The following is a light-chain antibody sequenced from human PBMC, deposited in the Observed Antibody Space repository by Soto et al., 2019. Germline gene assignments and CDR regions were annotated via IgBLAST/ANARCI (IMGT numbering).Light chain of an antibody. V-gene: IGKV3-15*01. CDR2: QAS. CDR3: KQYTHWLPLT. CDR1: QGVGSK. Sequence: EILVTHSPSTLAVSGGSGGTLSCRASQGVGSKLAWYQHKPGQAPRLLILQASTRATGIPARFSGSGSGTDFTLPISNLKSTDFAIYYCKQYTHWLPLTFGQGTRLEIK. J-gene: IGKJ5*01.